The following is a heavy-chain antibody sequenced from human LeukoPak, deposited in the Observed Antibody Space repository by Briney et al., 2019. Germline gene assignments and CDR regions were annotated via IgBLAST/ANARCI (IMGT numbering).Heavy chain of an antibody. CDR3: AKDLKYIFGVVILNPRHPIRSQTEPDS. CDR2: IWYDGSNK. Sequence: PGGSLRLSCAASGFTFSSYGMHWVRQAPGKGLEWVAVIWYDGSNKYYADSVKGRFTISRDNSKNTLYLQMNSLRAEDTAVYYCAKDLKYIFGVVILNPRHPIRSQTEPDSWGQGTLVTVSS. CDR1: GFTFSSYG. J-gene: IGHJ4*02. D-gene: IGHD3-3*02. V-gene: IGHV3-33*06.